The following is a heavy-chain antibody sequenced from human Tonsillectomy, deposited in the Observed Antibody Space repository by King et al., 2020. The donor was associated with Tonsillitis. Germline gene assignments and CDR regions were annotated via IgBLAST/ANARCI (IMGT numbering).Heavy chain of an antibody. Sequence: TLQESGLALVKPTQTLTLTCTFSGFSLSTSGMCVSWIRQPPGKALEWLALIDWDDDKYYSTSLKTRLTISKDTCKNQVVLTMTNMDPVDTATYYCARINYYDSSGYNGYFDYWGQGTLVTVSS. CDR3: ARINYYDSSGYNGYFDY. J-gene: IGHJ4*02. CDR2: IDWDDDK. V-gene: IGHV2-70*01. CDR1: GFSLSTSGMC. D-gene: IGHD3-22*01.